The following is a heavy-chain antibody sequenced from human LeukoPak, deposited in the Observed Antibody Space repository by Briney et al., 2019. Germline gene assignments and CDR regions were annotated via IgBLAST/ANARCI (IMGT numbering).Heavy chain of an antibody. J-gene: IGHJ4*02. D-gene: IGHD4-11*01. V-gene: IGHV4-38-2*02. CDR2: VSLSGSP. Sequence: SETLSLTCSVSGYSLRNGYHWAWFRQPPGKRLEWLGSVSLSGSPCDNLSFKSRVSMSVDASKNQFSLKMRAVTAADSAVYFCARSEINDYSRFWGQGILVTVSS. CDR3: ARSEINDYSRF. CDR1: GYSLRNGYH.